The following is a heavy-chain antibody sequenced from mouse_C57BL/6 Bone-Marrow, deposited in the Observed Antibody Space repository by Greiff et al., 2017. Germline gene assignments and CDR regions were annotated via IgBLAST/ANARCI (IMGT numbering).Heavy chain of an antibody. CDR3: ARRDSNDYFDY. CDR1: GFTFSDYY. Sequence: EVKLMESEGGLVQPGSSMKLSCTASGFTFSDYYMAWVRQVPEKGLEWVANINYDGSSTYYLDSLKSRFIISRDNAKNILYLQMSSLKSEDTATYYCARRDSNDYFDYWCQGTTLTVSS. CDR2: INYDGSST. V-gene: IGHV5-16*01. D-gene: IGHD2-5*01. J-gene: IGHJ2*01.